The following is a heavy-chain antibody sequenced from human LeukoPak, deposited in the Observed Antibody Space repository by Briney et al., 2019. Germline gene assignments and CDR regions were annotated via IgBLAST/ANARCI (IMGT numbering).Heavy chain of an antibody. J-gene: IGHJ4*02. D-gene: IGHD2-2*01. CDR3: AKTHDLVVVPQFDY. CDR2: ISGSGGST. CDR1: GFTFSSYA. V-gene: IGHV3-23*01. Sequence: PGGSLRLSCAASGFTFSSYAMSWVRQAPGKGLEWVSAISGSGGSTYYADSVKGRFTISRDNSKNTLYLQMNSLRAEDTAVYYGAKTHDLVVVPQFDYWGQGTLVTVSS.